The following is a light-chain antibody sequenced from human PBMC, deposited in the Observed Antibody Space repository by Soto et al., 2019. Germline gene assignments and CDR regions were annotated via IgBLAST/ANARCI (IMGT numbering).Light chain of an antibody. CDR2: DAS. CDR1: QDISKN. CDR3: QQYDNLLPIT. Sequence: IQMTQSPSYLSASVGDRVTITCQASQDISKNLNWYQQKLGKAPKLLIYDASSLQTGVPSRFSGSGSATHFTFTISCLQPEDIATYYCQQYDNLLPITFGQGTRLEIK. V-gene: IGKV1-33*01. J-gene: IGKJ5*01.